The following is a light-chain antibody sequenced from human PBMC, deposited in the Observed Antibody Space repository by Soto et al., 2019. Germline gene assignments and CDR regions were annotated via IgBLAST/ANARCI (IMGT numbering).Light chain of an antibody. CDR1: QGISNY. CDR3: QQLNSYPPFT. V-gene: IGKV1-9*01. Sequence: IQLTQSPSSLSASVGDRVTITCRASQGISNYLAWYQQKPGKAPKLLIYNAFTLESGVPSRFSGSGSGTDFTLTISSLQSEDFATYYCQQLNSYPPFTFGPGTKVDIK. J-gene: IGKJ3*01. CDR2: NAF.